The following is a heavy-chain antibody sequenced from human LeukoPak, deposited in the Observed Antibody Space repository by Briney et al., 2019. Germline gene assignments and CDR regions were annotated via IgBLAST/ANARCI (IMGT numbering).Heavy chain of an antibody. CDR2: ISSSGRTI. J-gene: IGHJ5*02. D-gene: IGHD6-13*01. Sequence: PGGSLRLSCAASGFTFSSYEMNWVRQAPGKGLEWVSYISSSGRTIYYADSVKGRFTISRDNAKNSLYLQMNSLRAEDTALYYCAREASYSSSFNWFDPWGQGTLVTVSS. V-gene: IGHV3-48*03. CDR1: GFTFSSYE. CDR3: AREASYSSSFNWFDP.